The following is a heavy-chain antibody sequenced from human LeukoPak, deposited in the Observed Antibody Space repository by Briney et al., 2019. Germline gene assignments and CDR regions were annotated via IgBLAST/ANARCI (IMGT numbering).Heavy chain of an antibody. Sequence: ASVKVSCKASEYTFNDYYLLCVRQAPGQGLEWMGWINPNSGGTYFAQKFQGRVTLTRDTSISTADMELSRLRSDDTATYYCANGGGSGSHNYFDYWGQGTLVTVSS. V-gene: IGHV1-2*02. J-gene: IGHJ4*02. CDR3: ANGGGSGSHNYFDY. CDR2: INPNSGGT. D-gene: IGHD3-10*01. CDR1: EYTFNDYY.